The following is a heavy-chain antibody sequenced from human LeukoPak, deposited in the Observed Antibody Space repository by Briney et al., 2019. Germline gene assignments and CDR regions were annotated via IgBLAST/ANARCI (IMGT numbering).Heavy chain of an antibody. CDR1: GGSISPYY. V-gene: IGHV4-59*01. D-gene: IGHD3-10*01. CDR2: IYYTGST. J-gene: IGHJ4*02. Sequence: PSETLSLTCTVSGGSISPYYWSWIRQPPGRGLEWIGFIYYTGSTNYNPSLKSRVTISLDTSKNQFSLKLSSVTAADTAVYFCARHGSGSYRQFDFWGQGTLVTVSS. CDR3: ARHGSGSYRQFDF.